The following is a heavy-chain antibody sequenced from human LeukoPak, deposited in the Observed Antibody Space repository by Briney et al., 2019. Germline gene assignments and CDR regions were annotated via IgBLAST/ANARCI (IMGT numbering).Heavy chain of an antibody. Sequence: GASVKVSCKASGYTFTGYYMHWVRQAPGQGLQWMGCINPKSGNTDFAQKFQGRVAMTSDTSTSTAYLEMRTLTSDDTAVYFCARAGYDYGDSFDYWGQGALVTVSS. V-gene: IGHV1-2*02. CDR2: INPKSGNT. J-gene: IGHJ4*02. D-gene: IGHD4-17*01. CDR1: GYTFTGYY. CDR3: ARAGYDYGDSFDY.